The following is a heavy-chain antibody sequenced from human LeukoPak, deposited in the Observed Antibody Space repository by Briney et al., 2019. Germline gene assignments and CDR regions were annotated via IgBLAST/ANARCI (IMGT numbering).Heavy chain of an antibody. CDR3: ARDFPNQYSSGPDAFDI. D-gene: IGHD6-19*01. Sequence: PGGSLRLSCAASGFTFSSYWMHWVRQAPGKGLVWVSRINSDGSSTSYADSVKGRFTISRDNAKNTLYLQMNSLRAEDTAVYYCARDFPNQYSSGPDAFDIWGQGTMVTVSS. J-gene: IGHJ3*02. CDR2: INSDGSST. V-gene: IGHV3-74*01. CDR1: GFTFSSYW.